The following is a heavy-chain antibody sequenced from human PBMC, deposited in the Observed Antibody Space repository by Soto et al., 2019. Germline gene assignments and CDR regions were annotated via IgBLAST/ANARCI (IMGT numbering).Heavy chain of an antibody. Sequence: ASVKVSCKSSGYIYTQHVIHWVRQAPGQRLEWMGWIGGGDGKTYYSQNFQGRVTITKDTSASTAYMELSSLISEDTAMYYCARGSIAAAPYGMDVWGQGTTVTVSS. CDR2: IGGGDGKT. V-gene: IGHV1-3*01. CDR3: ARGSIAAAPYGMDV. CDR1: GYIYTQHV. D-gene: IGHD6-25*01. J-gene: IGHJ6*02.